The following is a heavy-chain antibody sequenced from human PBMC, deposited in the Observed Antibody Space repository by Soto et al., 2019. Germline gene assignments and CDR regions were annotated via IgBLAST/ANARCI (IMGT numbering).Heavy chain of an antibody. CDR2: IIPIFGTA. D-gene: IGHD1-20*01. V-gene: IGHV1-69*13. J-gene: IGHJ6*04. Sequence: SVKVSCKASGGTFSSYAISWVRQAPGQGLEWMGGIIPIFGTANYAQKFQGRVTSTADESTSTAYMELSSLRSEDTAVYYCARDPQIYNWNVVSYYGMDVWGRGSTVTASS. CDR1: GGTFSSYA. CDR3: ARDPQIYNWNVVSYYGMDV.